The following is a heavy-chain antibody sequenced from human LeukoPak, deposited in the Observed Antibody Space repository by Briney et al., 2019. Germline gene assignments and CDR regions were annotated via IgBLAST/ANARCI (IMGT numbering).Heavy chain of an antibody. V-gene: IGHV3-20*04. CDR3: ARDSNPYYYVSGSDY. Sequence: GGSLRLSCAASAFTFDDYGMSWVRQVPGKGLEWVSGINWNGGSTGYADSVKGRFTISRDNAKNSLYLQMNSLRAEDTALYYCARDSNPYYYVSGSDYWGQGTLVIVSS. J-gene: IGHJ4*02. D-gene: IGHD3-10*01. CDR2: INWNGGST. CDR1: AFTFDDYG.